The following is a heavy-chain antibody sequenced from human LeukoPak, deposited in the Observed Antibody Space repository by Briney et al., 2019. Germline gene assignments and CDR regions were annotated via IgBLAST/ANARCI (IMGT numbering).Heavy chain of an antibody. CDR1: GFTVSINY. Sequence: GGSLRLSCAASGFTVSINYMRWVRQAPGKGLEWDSIIYSGGSKFYADSVKGRFTISRDNSKNTRYLQMNSLRAEDTAVYYCARGGSFLSAFDSWGQGTMVTVSS. D-gene: IGHD1-26*01. J-gene: IGHJ3*02. CDR3: ARGGSFLSAFDS. V-gene: IGHV3-53*01. CDR2: IYSGGSK.